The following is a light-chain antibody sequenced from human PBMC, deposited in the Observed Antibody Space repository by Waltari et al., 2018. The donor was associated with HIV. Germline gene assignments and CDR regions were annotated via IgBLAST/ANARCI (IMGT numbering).Light chain of an antibody. CDR1: ALPKQY. Sequence: SYELTQPPSVSVSPGQTARITCSGDALPKQYAYWYRQRPGQAPVLVIYKDTERPSWIHERFSGSSSGTTVTLTISGVQAEDEADYYCQSADSSGTYVVFGGGTKLTVL. J-gene: IGLJ3*02. CDR3: QSADSSGTYVV. V-gene: IGLV3-25*03. CDR2: KDT.